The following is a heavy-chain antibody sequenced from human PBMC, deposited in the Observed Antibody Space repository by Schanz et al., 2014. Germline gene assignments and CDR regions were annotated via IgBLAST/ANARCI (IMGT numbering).Heavy chain of an antibody. J-gene: IGHJ6*02. CDR1: TFTFSSDW. V-gene: IGHV3-7*02. CDR3: LAPDYGMDV. Sequence: EVQLAESGGGLVQPGGSLRLSCAASTFTFSSDWMSWVRQAPGKGPEWVANIKHDGSVKDYVDSVEGRFTISRDNAKNSLFLQMNSLRAEDTAVYYCLAPDYGMDVWGQGTTVTVSS. CDR2: IKHDGSVK.